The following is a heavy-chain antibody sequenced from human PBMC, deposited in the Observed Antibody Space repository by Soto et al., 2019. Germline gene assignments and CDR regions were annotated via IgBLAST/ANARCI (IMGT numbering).Heavy chain of an antibody. V-gene: IGHV6-1*01. Sequence: SQTLSLTCAISGDSVPSNSATWNWIRQSPSRGLEWLGRTYFRSKWYTDYAVSVKSRITINPDTSKNQFSLQLNSVTPEDTAVYSWARDSYGRSWSGRDVWGQGTRVTVSS. J-gene: IGHJ6*02. CDR3: ARDSYGRSWSGRDV. CDR1: GDSVPSNSAT. D-gene: IGHD6-13*01. CDR2: TYFRSKWYT.